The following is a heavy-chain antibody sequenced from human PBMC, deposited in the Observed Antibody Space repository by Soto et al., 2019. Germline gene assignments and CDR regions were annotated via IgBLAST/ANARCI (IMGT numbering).Heavy chain of an antibody. CDR1: GFTFSSYA. V-gene: IGHV3-23*01. CDR2: ISGSGGST. CDR3: ARVRYYYGSGSHPIDY. D-gene: IGHD3-10*01. Sequence: GGSLRLSCAASGFTFSSYAMSWVRQAPGKGLEWVSAISGSGGSTYYADSVKGRFTISRDNSKNTLYLQMNSLRAEDTAVYYCARVRYYYGSGSHPIDYWGQGTLVTVSS. J-gene: IGHJ4*02.